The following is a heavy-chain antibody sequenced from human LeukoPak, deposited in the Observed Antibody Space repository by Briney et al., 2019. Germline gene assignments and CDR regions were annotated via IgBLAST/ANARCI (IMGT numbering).Heavy chain of an antibody. Sequence: GGSLRLSCAASGFTVSSNYMSWVRQAPGKGLEWVSVIYSGGSTYYADSVKGRFTISRHNSKNTLYLQMNSLRAEDTAVYYCARRIMVAGTYWFDPWGQGTLVTVSS. CDR1: GFTVSSNY. D-gene: IGHD6-19*01. J-gene: IGHJ5*02. CDR3: ARRIMVAGTYWFDP. V-gene: IGHV3-53*04. CDR2: IYSGGST.